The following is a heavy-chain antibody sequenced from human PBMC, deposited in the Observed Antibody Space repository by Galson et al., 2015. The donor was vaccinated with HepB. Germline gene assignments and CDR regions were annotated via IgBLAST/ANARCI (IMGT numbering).Heavy chain of an antibody. CDR1: GGSISSYY. D-gene: IGHD2-15*01. Sequence: ETLSLTCSVSGGSISSYYWSWIRQPAGKGLEWIGRIYISGSTNYNPSLKSRVTMSLDTSKNQFSLKLNSVTAADTALYYCARVGGYPLGAVDIWGQGTMVTVSS. V-gene: IGHV4-4*07. CDR2: IYISGST. CDR3: ARVGGYPLGAVDI. J-gene: IGHJ3*02.